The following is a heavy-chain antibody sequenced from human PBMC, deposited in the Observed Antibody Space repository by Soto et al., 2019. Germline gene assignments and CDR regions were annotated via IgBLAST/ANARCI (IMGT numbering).Heavy chain of an antibody. J-gene: IGHJ4*02. CDR1: GINFLTYA. CDR2: IGSSGGTT. D-gene: IGHD6-13*01. Sequence: EVQLLESGGDLVQPGGTLRISCAAPGINFLTYAMAWVRLAPRKGLEWVSGIGSSGGTTYYADSVKDRFTISRDISTSTLYLEMNSLRDEDTAVYYCAKMSTSSWYIDYFESWGQGTLVTVSS. V-gene: IGHV3-23*01. CDR3: AKMSTSSWYIDYFES.